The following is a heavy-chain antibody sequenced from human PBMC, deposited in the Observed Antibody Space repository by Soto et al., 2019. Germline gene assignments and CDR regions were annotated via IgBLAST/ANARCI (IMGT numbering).Heavy chain of an antibody. CDR1: GGSISSYY. Sequence: SETLSLTCSVSGGSISSYYWTWIRQPPGKGLEWIGHIYYSGSTKYNPSLKTRVTISVDTFKNQVALTLSSVTAAATAVYYCARPYSTSWSVGVLHIWGQGTMVTVSS. CDR2: IYYSGST. J-gene: IGHJ3*02. D-gene: IGHD1-26*01. V-gene: IGHV4-59*08. CDR3: ARPYSTSWSVGVLHI.